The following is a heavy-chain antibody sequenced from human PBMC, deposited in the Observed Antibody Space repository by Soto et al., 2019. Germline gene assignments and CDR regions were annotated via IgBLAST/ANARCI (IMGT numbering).Heavy chain of an antibody. V-gene: IGHV4-31*03. J-gene: IGHJ5*02. CDR1: GGSISSGGHY. D-gene: IGHD5-12*01. CDR3: ARVLATVAGGDWFDP. CDR2: IYYSGST. Sequence: SETLSLTCTVSGGSISSGGHYWSWIRQHPGKGLEWIGYIYYSGSTYYNPSLKSRVTISVDTSKNQFSLKLSSVTAADTAVYYCARVLATVAGGDWFDPWGQGTLVTVSS.